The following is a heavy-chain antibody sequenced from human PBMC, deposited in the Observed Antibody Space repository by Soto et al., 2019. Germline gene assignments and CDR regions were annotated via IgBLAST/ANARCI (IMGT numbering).Heavy chain of an antibody. D-gene: IGHD3-3*01. V-gene: IGHV3-48*01. J-gene: IGHJ4*02. Sequence: GRALTISYAACGCNFSTYLMNWVRQAPVKGLEWISYISSGSGTIYYADSVKGRFTISRDNAKNSLYLQMNSLRAEDTAVYYCAKESTILGLVILDYWGKGTLVTVSP. CDR2: ISSGSGTI. CDR3: AKESTILGLVILDY. CDR1: GCNFSTYL.